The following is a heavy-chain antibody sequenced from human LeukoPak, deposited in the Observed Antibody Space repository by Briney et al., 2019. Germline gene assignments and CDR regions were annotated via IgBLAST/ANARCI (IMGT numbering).Heavy chain of an antibody. J-gene: IGHJ3*02. CDR1: GYTFTGYY. Sequence: GASVKVSCKASGYTFTGYYMHWVRQAPGQGLEWMGWINPNSGGTNYAQKFQGRVTMTRDTSISTAYMELSRLRSDDTAVYYCAREGDRSVGTWGAFDIWGQGTMVTVSS. V-gene: IGHV1-2*02. D-gene: IGHD3-16*01. CDR2: INPNSGGT. CDR3: AREGDRSVGTWGAFDI.